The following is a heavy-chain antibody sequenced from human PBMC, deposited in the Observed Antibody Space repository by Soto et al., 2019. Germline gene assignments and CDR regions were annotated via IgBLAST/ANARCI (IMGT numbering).Heavy chain of an antibody. CDR2: IYYSGST. CDR3: ARGSLQQQPDY. J-gene: IGHJ4*02. Sequence: ASETLCLTCTGSGGSISSYYWSWIRRPPGKGLEWIGYIYYSGSTNYNPSLKSRVTISVDTSKNQFSLKLSSVTAADTAVYYCARGSLQQQPDYWGQGTLVTVSS. V-gene: IGHV4-59*01. CDR1: GGSISSYY. D-gene: IGHD5-18*01.